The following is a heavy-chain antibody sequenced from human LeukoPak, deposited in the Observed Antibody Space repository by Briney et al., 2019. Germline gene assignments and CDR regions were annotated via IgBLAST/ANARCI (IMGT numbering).Heavy chain of an antibody. D-gene: IGHD1-26*01. CDR2: ISYDGSSK. CDR1: GFTFSSYW. CDR3: AKGDWELGSTGYFDY. J-gene: IGHJ4*02. Sequence: GGSLRLSCAASGFTFSSYWMSWVRQAPGKGLEWVAVISYDGSSKYYADSVKGRFIISRDNSKNTLFVQMNSLRPEDTAVYYCAKGDWELGSTGYFDYWGQGTLVTVSS. V-gene: IGHV3-30*18.